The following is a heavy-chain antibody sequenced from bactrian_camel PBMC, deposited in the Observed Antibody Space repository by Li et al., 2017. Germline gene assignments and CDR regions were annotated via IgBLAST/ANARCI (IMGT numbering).Heavy chain of an antibody. CDR2: IQDDGMK. Sequence: HVQLVESGGGSVQAGGSLRLSCAVSGYTDRRSCMGWYRQAPGKEREMVAQIQDDGMKYYGGTAKGRFTISKDVAKDTLDLRMTSLKPEDSGMYYCAVDGPVAFCSDYPSDFGGWGKGTQVTVS. CDR1: GYTDRRSC. CDR3: AVDGPVAFCSDYPSDFGG. D-gene: IGHD2*01. V-gene: IGHV3S55*01. J-gene: IGHJ6*01.